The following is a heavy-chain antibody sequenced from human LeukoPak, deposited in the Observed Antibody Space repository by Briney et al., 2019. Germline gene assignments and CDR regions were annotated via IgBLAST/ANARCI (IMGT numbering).Heavy chain of an antibody. V-gene: IGHV1-2*02. D-gene: IGHD3-9*01. CDR1: GYTFTGYY. CDR3: ARGYYDVLTGRPKDFDY. CDR2: INPNSGGT. Sequence: ASVKVSCKASGYTFTGYYMHWVRQAPGQGLEWMGWINPNSGGTNYAQKFQDRVTMTKDTSINTAYMELSRLRSDDTAVYYCARGYYDVLTGRPKDFDYWGQGTLVTVSS. J-gene: IGHJ4*02.